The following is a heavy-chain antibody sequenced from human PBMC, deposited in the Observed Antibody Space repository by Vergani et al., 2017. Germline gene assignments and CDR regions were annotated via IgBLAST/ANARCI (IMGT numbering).Heavy chain of an antibody. CDR2: ISGSGGST. Sequence: EVQLLESGGDLVQPGGSLRLSCAASGFTFNHYAMNWVRQAPGTGLEWVSDISGSGGSTYYAGSVKGRFTIPRDMSKNTLYLQMNSLSAGDTAVYYCAKANPRNSGYDYLDYYHAMDVWGQGTTVTVSS. J-gene: IGHJ6*02. CDR1: GFTFNHYA. D-gene: IGHD5-12*01. CDR3: AKANPRNSGYDYLDYYHAMDV. V-gene: IGHV3-23*01.